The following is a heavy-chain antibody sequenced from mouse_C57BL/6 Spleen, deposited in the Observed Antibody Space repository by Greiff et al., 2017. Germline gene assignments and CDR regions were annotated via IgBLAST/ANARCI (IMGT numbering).Heavy chain of an antibody. CDR2: LWRGGST. CDR3: AKTGEYEMDY. CDR1: GFSLTSYG. Sequence: QVQLKESGPGLVQPSQSLSITCTVSGFSLTSYGVHWVRQPPGKGLEWLGVLWRGGSTDYNAAFISRLSISKDKSKSQVFFKMNSLQADDTAIYYCAKTGEYEMDYWGQGTSVTVSS. J-gene: IGHJ4*01. V-gene: IGHV2-4*01. D-gene: IGHD5-2*01.